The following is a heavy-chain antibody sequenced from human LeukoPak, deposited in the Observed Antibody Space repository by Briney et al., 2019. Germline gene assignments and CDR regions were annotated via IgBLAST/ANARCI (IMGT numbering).Heavy chain of an antibody. V-gene: IGHV4-59*12. CDR2: IHYSGST. CDR1: GGSISTYY. D-gene: IGHD6-13*01. J-gene: IGHJ4*02. Sequence: KPSETLSLTCPVSGGSISTYYWSWIRQPPGKGLEWIGYIHYSGSTNYNPSLKSRVTISVDTSNNQFSLKVSSVTAADTAVYYCARGLSSSLPAAALDYWGQGTLVTVSS. CDR3: ARGLSSSLPAAALDY.